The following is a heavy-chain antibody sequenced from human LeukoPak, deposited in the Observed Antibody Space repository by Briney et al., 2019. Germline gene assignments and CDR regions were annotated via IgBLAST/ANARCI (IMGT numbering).Heavy chain of an antibody. CDR3: FQYYYDFSGRRWFDP. V-gene: IGHV1-2*06. CDR2: INPNSGGT. J-gene: IGHJ5*02. CDR1: VYTFTGYY. D-gene: IGHD3-22*01. Sequence: ASVKVSFKASVYTFTGYYMHWVRQAPGQGLEWMGRINPNSGGTNYAQMCQGRVTMTREPSISTAYMELSRLRTDETAGYYCFQYYYDFSGRRWFDPWGQGTLVTVSS.